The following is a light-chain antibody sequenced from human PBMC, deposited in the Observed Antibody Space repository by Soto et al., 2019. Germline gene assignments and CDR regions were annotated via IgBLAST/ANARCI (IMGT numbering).Light chain of an antibody. CDR2: LDSDGSH. V-gene: IGLV4-69*01. J-gene: IGLJ2*01. CDR3: QTWGTGIHVV. Sequence: QLVLTQSPSASASLGASVKLTCTLSSGHSSYAIAWHQQQPEKGPRYLMKLDSDGSHTKGDAIPDRFSGSSSGAERYLTISSLQSDHEADYYCQTWGTGIHVVFGGGTKLTVL. CDR1: SGHSSYA.